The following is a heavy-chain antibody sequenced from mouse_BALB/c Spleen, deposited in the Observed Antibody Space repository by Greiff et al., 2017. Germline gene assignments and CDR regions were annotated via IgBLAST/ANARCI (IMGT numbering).Heavy chain of an antibody. J-gene: IGHJ2*01. Sequence: EVHLVESGGGLVQPGGSLKLSCAASGFTFSSYGMSWVRQTPDKRLELVATINSNGGSTYYPDSVKGRFTISRDNAKNTLYLQMSSLKSEDTAMYYCARVCPYFDYWGQGTTLTVSS. CDR1: GFTFSSYG. V-gene: IGHV5-6-3*01. CDR2: INSNGGST. CDR3: ARVCPYFDY.